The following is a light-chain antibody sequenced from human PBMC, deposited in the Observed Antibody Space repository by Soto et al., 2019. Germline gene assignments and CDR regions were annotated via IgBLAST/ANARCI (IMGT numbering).Light chain of an antibody. CDR3: QQRSNWPRLT. CDR2: DAS. V-gene: IGKV3-11*01. CDR1: QSVSSS. Sequence: EIVLTQSPATLSLSPGERATLSCRASQSVSSSVAWYQQKPGQAPRLLIYDASNRASGIPARFSGRGSGTDFTLTISSLEPEDFAVYYCQQRSNWPRLTFGGGTKVEIK. J-gene: IGKJ4*01.